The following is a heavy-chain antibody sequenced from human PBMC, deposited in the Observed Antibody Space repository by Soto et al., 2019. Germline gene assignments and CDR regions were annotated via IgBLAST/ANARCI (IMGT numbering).Heavy chain of an antibody. CDR2: ISAYNGNT. CDR3: ASGSMVRGVIDYYYGMDV. J-gene: IGHJ6*02. V-gene: IGHV1-18*01. D-gene: IGHD3-10*01. CDR1: GYTFTSYG. Sequence: ASVKVSCKASGYTFTSYGISWVRQAPGQGLEWMGWISAYNGNTNYAQKLQGRVTMTTDTSSSTAYMELRSLRSDDTAVYYCASGSMVRGVIDYYYGMDVWGQGTTVTVSS.